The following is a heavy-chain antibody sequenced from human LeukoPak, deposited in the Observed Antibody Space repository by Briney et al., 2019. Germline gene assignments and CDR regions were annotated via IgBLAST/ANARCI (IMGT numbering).Heavy chain of an antibody. CDR2: INSGGST. Sequence: GGSLRLSCVASGFTFTTYGMSWVRHAPGKGLEWISAINSGGSTYYADSVKGRFTISRDNSKNTLYLQMNSLRAEDTAVYYCAKRAVAGRWYYFDYWGQGTLVTVSS. CDR1: GFTFTTYG. V-gene: IGHV3-23*01. J-gene: IGHJ4*02. CDR3: AKRAVAGRWYYFDY. D-gene: IGHD6-19*01.